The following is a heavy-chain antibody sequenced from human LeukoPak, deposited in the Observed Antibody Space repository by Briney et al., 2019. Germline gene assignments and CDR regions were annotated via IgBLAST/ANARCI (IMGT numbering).Heavy chain of an antibody. V-gene: IGHV3-23*01. Sequence: PGGSLRLSCAASGFTFSSYGMSWVRQAPGKGLEWVSAISGSGGSTYYADSVKGRFTISRDNSKNTLYLQMNSLRAEDTAVYYCATSVLRYFDWSLPPEYFQHWGQGTLVTVSS. CDR2: ISGSGGST. CDR3: ATSVLRYFDWSLPPEYFQH. CDR1: GFTFSSYG. D-gene: IGHD3-9*01. J-gene: IGHJ1*01.